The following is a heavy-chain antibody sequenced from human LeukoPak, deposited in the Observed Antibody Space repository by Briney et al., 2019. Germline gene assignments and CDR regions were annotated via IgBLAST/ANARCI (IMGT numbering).Heavy chain of an antibody. V-gene: IGHV1-3*01. CDR1: GYTFTSYA. D-gene: IGHD1-26*01. J-gene: IGHJ5*02. CDR2: INAGNGNT. CDR3: ARGSAYSSRFDP. Sequence: ASVKVSCKASGYTFTSYAMHWVRQAPGQRLEWMGWINAGNGNTKYSQKFQGRVTITRDTSASTAYMELSGLRSEDTAVYYCARGSAYSSRFDPWGQGTLVTVSS.